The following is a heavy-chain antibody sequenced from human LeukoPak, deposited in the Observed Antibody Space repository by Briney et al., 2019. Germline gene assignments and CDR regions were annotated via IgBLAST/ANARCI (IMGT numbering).Heavy chain of an antibody. D-gene: IGHD2-2*01. CDR2: ISYDGSNK. J-gene: IGHJ4*02. CDR3: AKLGCSSTSCYANFDY. V-gene: IGHV3-30*18. CDR1: GFTFSSYG. Sequence: GGSLRLSCAASGFTFSSYGMHWVRQAPGKGLEWAAVISYDGSNKYYADSVKGRFTISRDNSKNTLYLQMNSLRAEDTAVYYCAKLGCSSTSCYANFDYWGQGTLVTVSS.